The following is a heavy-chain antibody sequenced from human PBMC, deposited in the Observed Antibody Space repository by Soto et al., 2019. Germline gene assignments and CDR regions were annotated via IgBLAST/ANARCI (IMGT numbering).Heavy chain of an antibody. CDR3: ARGRNGDY. Sequence: QVHLVQSGAEVKKPGASVEVSCKCSGYPFTSYGITWVRQAPGQGLEWMGWSSAHNDNTDYAQKLQGRVTVTRDTATSTAYMELRSLRSDDTAVYYWARGRNGDYWGQGALVTVSS. J-gene: IGHJ4*02. CDR2: SSAHNDNT. D-gene: IGHD1-1*01. CDR1: GYPFTSYG. V-gene: IGHV1-18*01.